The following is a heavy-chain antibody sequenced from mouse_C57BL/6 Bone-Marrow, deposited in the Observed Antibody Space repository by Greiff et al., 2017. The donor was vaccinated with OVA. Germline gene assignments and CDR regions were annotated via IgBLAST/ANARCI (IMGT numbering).Heavy chain of an antibody. V-gene: IGHV1-64*01. CDR2: IHPNSGST. CDR1: GYTFTSYW. J-gene: IGHJ1*03. D-gene: IGHD2-4*01. CDR3: ARGVIYYDYDGWYFDV. Sequence: QVQLQQPGAELVKPGASVKLSCKASGYTFTSYWMHWVKQRPGQGLEWIGMIHPNSGSTNYNEKFKSKATLTVDKSSSTAYMQLSSLTSEDSAVYYGARGVIYYDYDGWYFDVWGTGTTVTVSS.